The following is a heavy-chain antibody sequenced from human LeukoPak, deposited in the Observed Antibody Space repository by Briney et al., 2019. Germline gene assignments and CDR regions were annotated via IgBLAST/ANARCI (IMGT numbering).Heavy chain of an antibody. Sequence: SETLSLTCTVSGDSINTYYWNWIRQPPGKGLEWVGYIYHSGNSKYNPSLKSRATMSVDTSNDHISLQLTSVSAADTAVYYWXXWDRNSWFRHFDYWGQGILVTVSS. V-gene: IGHV4-59*01. J-gene: IGHJ4*02. CDR1: GDSINTYY. CDR3: XXWDRNSWFRHFDY. D-gene: IGHD6-13*01. CDR2: IYHSGNS.